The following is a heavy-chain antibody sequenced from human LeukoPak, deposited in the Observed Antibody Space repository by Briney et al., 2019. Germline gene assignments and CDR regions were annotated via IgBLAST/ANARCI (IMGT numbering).Heavy chain of an antibody. J-gene: IGHJ5*02. V-gene: IGHV4-39*07. D-gene: IGHD3-16*02. CDR1: GGSISSSSYY. CDR3: AREGRGSYLNWFDP. Sequence: SETVSLTCTVSGGSISSSSYYWGWIRQPPGKGLEWIGSIYYSGSTYYNPSLKSRVTISVDTSKNKFSLKLSSVTAADTAVYYCAREGRGSYLNWFDPWGQGTLVTVSS. CDR2: IYYSGST.